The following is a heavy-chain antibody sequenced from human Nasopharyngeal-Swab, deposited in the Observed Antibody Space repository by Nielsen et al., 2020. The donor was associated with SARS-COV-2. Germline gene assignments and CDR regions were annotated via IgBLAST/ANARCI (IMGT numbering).Heavy chain of an antibody. CDR2: ISWNSGSI. V-gene: IGHV3-9*01. J-gene: IGHJ6*02. CDR3: AKDMSRHCTNGVFCHYCYGMDV. Sequence: VRQAPGKGLEWVSGISWNSGSIGYADSVKGRFTISRDNAKNSLYLQMNSLRAEDTALYYCAKDMSRHCTNGVFCHYCYGMDVWGQGTTVTVSS. D-gene: IGHD2-8*01.